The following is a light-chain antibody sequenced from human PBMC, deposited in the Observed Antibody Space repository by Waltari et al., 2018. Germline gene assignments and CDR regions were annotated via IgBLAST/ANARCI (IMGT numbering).Light chain of an antibody. Sequence: DIQLTQSPSSLPATIGARVTVSCRASQSITRYLNWYQLQPGKAPKLLIYGASTLQSGIPSRFSGSGSGTDFTLTISSLQPEDFGIYYCQQTNTMPWTFGQGTKVEIK. J-gene: IGKJ1*01. V-gene: IGKV1-39*01. CDR3: QQTNTMPWT. CDR2: GAS. CDR1: QSITRY.